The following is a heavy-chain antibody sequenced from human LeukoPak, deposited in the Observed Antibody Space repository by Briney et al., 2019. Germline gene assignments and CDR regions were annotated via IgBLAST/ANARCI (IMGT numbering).Heavy chain of an antibody. CDR1: GSLFTSYW. Sequence: GESLKISCKGSGSLFTSYWIGGVRQMPGKGLEWMGIIYPGDSDTRYSPSFQGQVTISADKSISTAYLQWSSLKASDTAMYYCARHRPSIAAADYWGQGTLVTVSS. V-gene: IGHV5-51*01. CDR3: ARHRPSIAAADY. D-gene: IGHD6-13*01. CDR2: IYPGDSDT. J-gene: IGHJ4*02.